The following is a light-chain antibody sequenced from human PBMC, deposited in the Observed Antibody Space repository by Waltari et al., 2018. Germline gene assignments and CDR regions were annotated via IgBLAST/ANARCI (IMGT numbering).Light chain of an antibody. V-gene: IGKV3-15*01. CDR1: QSIRTS. CDR3: QQYDNWPPWT. J-gene: IGKJ1*01. Sequence: EIVITQSPATLSVSPGERATLSCRASQSIRTSLAWYQQTPGQPPRLLIDGASTRATGIPARFSGSGSGTEFTLTISSLQSEDFAVYYCQQYDNWPPWTFGPGTRVEVK. CDR2: GAS.